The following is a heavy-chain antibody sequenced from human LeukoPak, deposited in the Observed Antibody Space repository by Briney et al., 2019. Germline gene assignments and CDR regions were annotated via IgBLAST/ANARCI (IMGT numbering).Heavy chain of an antibody. CDR1: GGSISSYY. CDR3: ASTDGGSYGMEYYYYGMDV. J-gene: IGHJ6*02. Sequence: PSETLSLTCTVSGGSISSYYWSWIRQPPGKGLVWIGYIYYSGSTNYNPSLKSRVTISVDTSKNQFSLKLSSVTAADTAVYYCASTDGGSYGMEYYYYGMDVWGQGTTVTVSS. V-gene: IGHV4-59*08. CDR2: IYYSGST. D-gene: IGHD1-26*01.